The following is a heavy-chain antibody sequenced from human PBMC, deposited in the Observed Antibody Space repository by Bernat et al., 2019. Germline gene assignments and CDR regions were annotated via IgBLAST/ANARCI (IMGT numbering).Heavy chain of an antibody. J-gene: IGHJ3*02. CDR1: GFTFSSYG. Sequence: QVQLVESGGGVVQPGRSLRLSCAASGFTFSSYGMHWVRQAPGKGLEWVAVIWYGGSNKYYADSVKGRFTISRDNSKTTLYLQMNSLRAEDTAMYYCARVSNGCYDYVDDACDIWGQGTMVTVSS. D-gene: IGHD5-12*01. CDR3: ARVSNGCYDYVDDACDI. V-gene: IGHV3-33*01. CDR2: IWYGGSNK.